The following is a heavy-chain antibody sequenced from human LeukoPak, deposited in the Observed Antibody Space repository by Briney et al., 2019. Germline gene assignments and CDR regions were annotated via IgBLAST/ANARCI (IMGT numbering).Heavy chain of an antibody. CDR2: ITSGGDYI. CDR1: GFTFNTFN. D-gene: IGHD3-9*01. J-gene: IGHJ4*02. V-gene: IGHV3-21*01. Sequence: PGGSLRLSCAASGFTFNTFNMNWVRQAPGKGLEWVSSITSGGDYIYYADSVKGRFTTSRDNAKNSLSLQLNSLRVEDTAVYYCARVHYDVLAASYKWTPDYWGQGTLVTVSS. CDR3: ARVHYDVLAASYKWTPDY.